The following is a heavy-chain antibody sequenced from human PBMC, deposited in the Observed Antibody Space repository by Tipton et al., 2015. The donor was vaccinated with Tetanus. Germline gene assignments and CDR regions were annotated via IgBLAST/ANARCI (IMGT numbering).Heavy chain of an antibody. CDR2: IWYDGSNK. CDR1: GFTFRESA. J-gene: IGHJ6*03. Sequence: QVQLVQSGGGVVQPGTSLRLSCAASGFTFRESAMHWVRQAPGKGLEWVAFIWYDGSNKYYVDSVKGRFTVSRDNSKNTVSLQMNSLRVEDTAVYYCARDRGEDWTNFYYMDVWGKGATVIVSS. CDR3: ARDRGEDWTNFYYMDV. V-gene: IGHV3-33*01. D-gene: IGHD1-1*01.